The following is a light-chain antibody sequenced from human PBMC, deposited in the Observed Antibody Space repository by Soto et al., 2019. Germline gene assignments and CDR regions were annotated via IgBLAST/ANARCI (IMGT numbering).Light chain of an antibody. Sequence: EIVMTQSPATLSVSPGERATLSCRASQSISSYLAWYQQKPGQAPRLLIYGASTRATDIPVRFSGGGSGTEFTLTINSLQSEDVAVYYCHQVNDWPRGTFGQGTKVEVK. CDR1: QSISSY. CDR3: HQVNDWPRGT. V-gene: IGKV3-15*01. J-gene: IGKJ1*01. CDR2: GAS.